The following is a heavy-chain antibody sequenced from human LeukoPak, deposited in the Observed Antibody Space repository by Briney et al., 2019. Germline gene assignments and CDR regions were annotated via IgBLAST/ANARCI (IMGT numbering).Heavy chain of an antibody. D-gene: IGHD2-15*01. Sequence: SQTLSLTCAISGDSVSSNSAAWNWIRQSPSRGLEWLGRTYYRSKWYNDYAVSAKSRITINPDTSKNQFSLQLNSVTPEDTAVYYCASQNIVVVVAAETSDAFDIWGQGTMVTVSS. CDR2: TYYRSKWYN. CDR1: GDSVSSNSAA. V-gene: IGHV6-1*01. CDR3: ASQNIVVVVAAETSDAFDI. J-gene: IGHJ3*02.